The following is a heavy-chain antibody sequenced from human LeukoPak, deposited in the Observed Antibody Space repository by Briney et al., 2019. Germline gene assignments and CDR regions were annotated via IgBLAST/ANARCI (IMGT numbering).Heavy chain of an antibody. CDR2: IRYDGSNK. Sequence: GGSLRLSCAASGFTFSSYGMHWVRQAPGKGLEWVAFIRYDGSNKYYADSVKGRFTISRDNSKNTLYLQMNSLRAEDTAVYYCARVRIKSIAANRFDPWGQGTLVTVSS. V-gene: IGHV3-30*02. CDR1: GFTFSSYG. CDR3: ARVRIKSIAANRFDP. J-gene: IGHJ5*02. D-gene: IGHD6-25*01.